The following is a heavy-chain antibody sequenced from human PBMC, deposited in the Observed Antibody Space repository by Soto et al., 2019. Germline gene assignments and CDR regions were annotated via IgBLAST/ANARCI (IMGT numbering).Heavy chain of an antibody. D-gene: IGHD6-13*01. J-gene: IGHJ6*02. CDR1: GFTFSSYG. Sequence: GGSLRLSCAASGFTFSSYGMHWVRQAPGKGLEWVAVIWYDGSNKYYADSVKGRFTISRDNSKNTLYLQMNSLRAEDTAVYYCARDSAAGTVYYYYGMDVWGQGTTVTVS. CDR2: IWYDGSNK. CDR3: ARDSAAGTVYYYYGMDV. V-gene: IGHV3-33*08.